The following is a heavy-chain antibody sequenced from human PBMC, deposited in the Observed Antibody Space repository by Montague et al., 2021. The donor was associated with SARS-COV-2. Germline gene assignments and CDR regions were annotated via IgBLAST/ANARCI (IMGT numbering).Heavy chain of an antibody. J-gene: IGHJ5*02. V-gene: IGHV4-4*02. CDR1: GASITSSNW. CDR2: IYHSEST. CDR3: ARQIQQVVLSPAKLTNWFDP. Sequence: SETLSLTCTVSGASITSSNWWNWVRQPPGKGLEWIGQIYHSESTNYNPSLKSRHTLSLDKSKNQFSLSLSSVTAADTAVYYCARQIQQVVLSPAKLTNWFDPWGLGTLVTVAS. D-gene: IGHD2-15*01.